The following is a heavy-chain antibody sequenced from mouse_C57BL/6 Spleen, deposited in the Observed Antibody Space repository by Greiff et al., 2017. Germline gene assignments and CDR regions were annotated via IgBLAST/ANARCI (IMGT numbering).Heavy chain of an antibody. J-gene: IGHJ2*01. Sequence: EVQRVESGGGLVKPGGSLKLSCAASGFTFSSYAMSWVRQTPEKRLEWVATISDGGSYTYYPDNVKGRFTISRDNAKNNLYLQMSHLKSEDTAMYYCARHSKGGFDYWGQGTTLTVSS. CDR2: ISDGGSYT. CDR1: GFTFSSYA. CDR3: ARHSKGGFDY. V-gene: IGHV5-4*01.